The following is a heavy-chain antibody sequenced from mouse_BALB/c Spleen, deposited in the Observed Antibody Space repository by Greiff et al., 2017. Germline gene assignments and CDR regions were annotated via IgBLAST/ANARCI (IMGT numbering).Heavy chain of an antibody. J-gene: IGHJ4*01. CDR2: ISNGGGST. V-gene: IGHV5-12-2*01. Sequence: DVKLVESGGGLVQPGGSLKLSCAASGFTFSSYTMSWVRQTPEKRLEWVAYISNGGGSTYYPDTVKGRFTISRDNAKNTLYLQMSSLKSEDTAMYYCARRRNDYYAMDYWGQGTSVTVSS. CDR1: GFTFSSYT. CDR3: ARRRNDYYAMDY.